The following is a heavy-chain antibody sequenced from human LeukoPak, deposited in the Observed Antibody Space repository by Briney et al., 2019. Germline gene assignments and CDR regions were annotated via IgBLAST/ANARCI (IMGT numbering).Heavy chain of an antibody. D-gene: IGHD2-2*01. CDR1: GGSFSGYY. V-gene: IGHV4-34*01. CDR3: ARVGYCSRTCCYEDMDV. J-gene: IGHJ6*03. CDR2: INHSGST. Sequence: SETLSLTCAVYGGSFSGYYWSWIRQPPGKGLEWIGEINHSGSTNYNPSLKSRATISVDTSKNQFSLKLSSVTAADTAVYYCARVGYCSRTCCYEDMDVWGKGTTVTVSS.